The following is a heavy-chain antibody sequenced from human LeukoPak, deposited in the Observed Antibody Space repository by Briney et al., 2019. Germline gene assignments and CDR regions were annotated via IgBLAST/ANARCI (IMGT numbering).Heavy chain of an antibody. CDR3: ARAATTYWLYYFDY. CDR2: INPNSGGT. J-gene: IGHJ4*02. CDR1: GYTFTVYY. D-gene: IGHD1-1*01. V-gene: IGHV1-2*04. Sequence: ASVKVSCKASGYTFTVYYMHWVRQAPGQGLEWMGWINPNSGGTNYAQKFQGWVTMTRDTSISTAYMELSRLRSDDTAVYYCARAATTYWLYYFDYWGQGTLVTVSS.